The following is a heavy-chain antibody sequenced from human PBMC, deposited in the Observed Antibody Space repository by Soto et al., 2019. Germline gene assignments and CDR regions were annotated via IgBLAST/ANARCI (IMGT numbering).Heavy chain of an antibody. CDR2: IYYSGST. CDR3: ARLESSIFDY. V-gene: IGHV4-30-4*01. Sequence: PSETLAVTCTFYEGSISIGAYYWSWIRQPPGKGLEWIGYIYYSGSTYYNPSLKSRVTISVDTSKKQFSLKLSSVTAADTAVYYCARLESSIFDYWGQGTLVTVSS. J-gene: IGHJ4*02. D-gene: IGHD1-1*01. CDR1: EGSISIGAYY.